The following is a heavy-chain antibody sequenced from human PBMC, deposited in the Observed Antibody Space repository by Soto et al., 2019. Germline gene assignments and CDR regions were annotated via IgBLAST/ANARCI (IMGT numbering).Heavy chain of an antibody. Sequence: ASSKVSCKDSRYTFSSYGISWVRQASGQGLEWMGRISAYNGNTNYALKLQGRVTMTTDTSTCTAYMELRSLRSDDTAVYYRAREAIVGANVHYFDYWAQRTL. CDR1: RYTFSSYG. CDR3: AREAIVGANVHYFDY. D-gene: IGHD1-26*01. CDR2: ISAYNGNT. J-gene: IGHJ4*02. V-gene: IGHV1-18*04.